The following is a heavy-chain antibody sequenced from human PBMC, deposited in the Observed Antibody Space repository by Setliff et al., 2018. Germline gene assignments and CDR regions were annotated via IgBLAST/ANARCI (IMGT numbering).Heavy chain of an antibody. Sequence: SETLSLTCAVYGGSFSDYYWSWIRQSPGKGLEWIGEINHRGNTNYNPSLKSRVTMSVDTSKNQFSLKLRSMTAADRAVYYCARIRLCGGRVICPPGRYVDVWGKGTTVTVSS. CDR2: INHRGNT. CDR1: GGSFSDYY. V-gene: IGHV4-34*01. J-gene: IGHJ6*03. CDR3: ARIRLCGGRVICPPGRYVDV. D-gene: IGHD2-15*01.